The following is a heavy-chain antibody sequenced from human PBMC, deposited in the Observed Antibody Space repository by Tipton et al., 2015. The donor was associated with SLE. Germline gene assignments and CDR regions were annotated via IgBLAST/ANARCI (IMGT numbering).Heavy chain of an antibody. CDR3: ASIIEDSSGWYGYFQH. V-gene: IGHV4-4*09. Sequence: LRLSCAVYGGSFGGNYWSWIRQPPGKGLEWIGYIYTDGSTNYNPSLKSRVTISVDTSKNQFSLKLSSVTAADTAVYYCASIIEDSSGWYGYFQHWGQGTLVTVS. D-gene: IGHD6-19*01. CDR1: GGSFGGNY. CDR2: IYTDGST. J-gene: IGHJ1*01.